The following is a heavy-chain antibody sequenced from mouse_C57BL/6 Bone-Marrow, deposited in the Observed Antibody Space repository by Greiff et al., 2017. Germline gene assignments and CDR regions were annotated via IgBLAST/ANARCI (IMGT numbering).Heavy chain of an antibody. CDR3: ARPGDPYYFDY. V-gene: IGHV5-6*01. Sequence: EVLLVESGGDLVKPGGSLKLSCAASGFTFSSYGMSWVRRTPDQRLEWVATISSGGSYTYYPDSVKGRFTISRDNAKNTLYLQISSLKSEDTAMYYCARPGDPYYFDYWGQGTTLTVSS. J-gene: IGHJ2*01. CDR1: GFTFSSYG. CDR2: ISSGGSYT.